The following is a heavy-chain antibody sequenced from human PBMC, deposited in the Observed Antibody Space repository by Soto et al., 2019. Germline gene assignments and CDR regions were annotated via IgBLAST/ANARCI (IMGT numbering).Heavy chain of an antibody. CDR2: ISAYNGNT. CDR3: ASAYCSGGSCYPGNTTTPYYYYMDV. J-gene: IGHJ6*03. V-gene: IGHV1-18*01. Sequence: GASVKVSCKASGYTFTSYGISWVRQAPGQGLEWMGWISAYNGNTNYAQKLQGRVTMTTDTSTSTAYMELRSLRSDDTAVYYCASAYCSGGSCYPGNTTTPYYYYMDVWGKGTTVTVSS. D-gene: IGHD2-15*01. CDR1: GYTFTSYG.